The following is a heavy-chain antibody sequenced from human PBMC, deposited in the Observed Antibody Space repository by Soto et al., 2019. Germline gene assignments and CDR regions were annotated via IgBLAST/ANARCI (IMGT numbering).Heavy chain of an antibody. D-gene: IGHD6-6*01. Sequence: SETLSLTCTVSGGSMSEYFWSWIRQSPGKGLEWIGYVYYLGSTDYNPSLKSRVTISVDTSKRQFSLKLSSVTVADTAVYFCAREAYGSSSGSRGNWFDPWGQGTLVTVSS. CDR3: AREAYGSSSGSRGNWFDP. J-gene: IGHJ5*02. CDR1: GGSMSEYF. V-gene: IGHV4-59*01. CDR2: VYYLGST.